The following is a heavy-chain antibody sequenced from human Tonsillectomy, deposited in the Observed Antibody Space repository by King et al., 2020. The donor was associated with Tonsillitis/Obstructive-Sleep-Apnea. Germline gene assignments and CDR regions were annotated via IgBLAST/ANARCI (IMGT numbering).Heavy chain of an antibody. CDR3: ARDTAIDRVIDC. Sequence: VQLVESGAEVKMPGASVRVSCKASGYSFTKLYVHWVRQAPGQGLEWLEIINPSDGITTYTQKFQGRVTMTRDTSTSTVYMELSRLRPDDMAVYYCARDTAIDRVIDCWGQGTLVTVSS. J-gene: IGHJ4*02. CDR2: INPSDGIT. V-gene: IGHV1-46*01. CDR1: GYSFTKLY.